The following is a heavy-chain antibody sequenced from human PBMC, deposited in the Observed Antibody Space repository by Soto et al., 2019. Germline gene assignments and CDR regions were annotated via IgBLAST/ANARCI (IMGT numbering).Heavy chain of an antibody. CDR3: ARGVRVVGYYYYYMDV. CDR2: IYHRGST. CDR1: SGSISSSNW. Sequence: QVQLQESGPGLVKPSGTLSLTCAVSSGSISSSNWWSWVRQPPGKGLEWIGEIYHRGSTNYNPSLKSRVTISVDKSKNQFSLKLSSVTAADTAVYYCARGVRVVGYYYYYMDVWGKGTTVTVSS. D-gene: IGHD3-10*01. J-gene: IGHJ6*03. V-gene: IGHV4-4*02.